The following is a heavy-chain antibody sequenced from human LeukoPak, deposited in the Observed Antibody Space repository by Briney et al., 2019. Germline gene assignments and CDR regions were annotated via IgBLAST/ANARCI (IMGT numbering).Heavy chain of an antibody. D-gene: IGHD1-7*01. J-gene: IGHJ4*02. Sequence: GGSLRLSCAASGFTFRHYWMNWARQASGKGLEWVANIKPDGSEKRYADSVKGRFTISRDNAENSLYLQMNSLRAEDTAVYYCARVVGTDEGADYWGQGTLVTVSS. CDR2: IKPDGSEK. V-gene: IGHV3-7*04. CDR1: GFTFRHYW. CDR3: ARVVGTDEGADY.